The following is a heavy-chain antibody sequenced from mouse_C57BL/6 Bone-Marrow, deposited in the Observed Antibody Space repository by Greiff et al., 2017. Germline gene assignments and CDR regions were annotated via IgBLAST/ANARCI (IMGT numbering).Heavy chain of an antibody. Sequence: VQLQQSGPELVKPGASVKMSCKASGYTFTDYNMHWVKQSHGKSLEWIGYINPNNGGTSYNQKFKGKATLTVNKSSSTAYMELRSLTSDDSAVYYCARQDYGSSTWFAYWGQGTLVTVSA. CDR1: GYTFTDYN. V-gene: IGHV1-22*01. J-gene: IGHJ3*01. CDR3: ARQDYGSSTWFAY. D-gene: IGHD1-1*01. CDR2: INPNNGGT.